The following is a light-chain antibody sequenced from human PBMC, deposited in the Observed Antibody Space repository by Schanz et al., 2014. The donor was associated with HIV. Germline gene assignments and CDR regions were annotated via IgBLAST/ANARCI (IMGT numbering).Light chain of an antibody. CDR1: NSNFRSNA. Sequence: QSVLTQPPSTSGTPGQRVTMSCSGSNSNFRSNAVNWYQHLPGTAPKLLIYNTYHRPSGVPDRFSGSESGTSASLAISGLQSEDEADYYCATWADSLNGWVFGGGTKLTVL. V-gene: IGLV1-44*01. CDR2: NTY. CDR3: ATWADSLNGWV. J-gene: IGLJ3*02.